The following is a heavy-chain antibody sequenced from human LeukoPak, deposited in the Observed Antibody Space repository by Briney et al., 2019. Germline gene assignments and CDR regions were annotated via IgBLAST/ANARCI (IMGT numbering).Heavy chain of an antibody. J-gene: IGHJ4*02. CDR3: ARDSGSFYTFNY. CDR1: GFTFSIYN. V-gene: IGHV3-48*02. D-gene: IGHD1-26*01. Sequence: GGSLRLSCAASGFTFSIYNMNWVRQAPGKGLEWVSYISSGSTTIYCADSVKGRFTISRDNAKNSLYLQMNSLRDEDTAVYYCARDSGSFYTFNYWGQGTLVTVSS. CDR2: ISSGSTTI.